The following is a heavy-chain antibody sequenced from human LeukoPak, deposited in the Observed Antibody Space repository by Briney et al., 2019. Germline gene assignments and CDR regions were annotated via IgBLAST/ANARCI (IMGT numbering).Heavy chain of an antibody. J-gene: IGHJ4*02. CDR1: GFTFSSYA. Sequence: PGGSLRLSCVASGFTFSSYAMSWVRQAPGKGLEWVSAISGRGGSTYYADSVKGRFTISRDNSKNTLYLQMNSLRAEDTAVYYCAKADCSSTSCSSDYWGQGTLVTVSS. V-gene: IGHV3-23*01. CDR2: ISGRGGST. CDR3: AKADCSSTSCSSDY. D-gene: IGHD2-2*01.